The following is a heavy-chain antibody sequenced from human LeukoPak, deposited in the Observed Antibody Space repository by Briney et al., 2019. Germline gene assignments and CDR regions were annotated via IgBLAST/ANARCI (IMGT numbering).Heavy chain of an antibody. J-gene: IGHJ3*02. CDR2: IFYSGST. Sequence: PSETLSLTCTVSGGSISSYYWSWIRQPPGKGLEWIGYIFYSGSTNYNPSLKSRVTISVDTSKNQFYLKLSSVTAADTAVYYCASGSERWLQFARDAFDIWGPGTMVTVSS. CDR1: GGSISSYY. D-gene: IGHD5-24*01. V-gene: IGHV4-59*08. CDR3: ASGSERWLQFARDAFDI.